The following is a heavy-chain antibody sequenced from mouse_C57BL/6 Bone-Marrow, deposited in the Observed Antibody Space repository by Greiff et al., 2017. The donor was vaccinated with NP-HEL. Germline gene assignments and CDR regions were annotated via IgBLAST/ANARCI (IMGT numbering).Heavy chain of an antibody. V-gene: IGHV1-61*01. CDR3: ARPSIYYGNPHWYFDV. Sequence: QVQLQQPGAELVRPGSSVKLSCKASGYTFTSYWLDWVKQRPGQGLEWIGNIYPSDSETHYNQKFKDKATLTVDKSSSTAYMQLSSLTSEDSAVYYCARPSIYYGNPHWYFDVWGTGTTVTVSS. J-gene: IGHJ1*03. CDR2: IYPSDSET. D-gene: IGHD2-1*01. CDR1: GYTFTSYW.